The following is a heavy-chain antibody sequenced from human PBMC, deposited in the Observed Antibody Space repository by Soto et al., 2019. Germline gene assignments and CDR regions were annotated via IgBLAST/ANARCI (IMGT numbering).Heavy chain of an antibody. Sequence: SETLSLTCTVSGGSISSGGYYWSWIRQHPGKGLEWIGYIYYRGSTYYNPSLKSRVTISVDTSKNQFSLKLSSVTAADTAVYYCARVVSELRWEGDYYYYMDVWGKGTTVTVSS. CDR2: IYYRGST. CDR3: ARVVSELRWEGDYYYYMDV. D-gene: IGHD1-7*01. V-gene: IGHV4-31*03. CDR1: GGSISSGGYY. J-gene: IGHJ6*03.